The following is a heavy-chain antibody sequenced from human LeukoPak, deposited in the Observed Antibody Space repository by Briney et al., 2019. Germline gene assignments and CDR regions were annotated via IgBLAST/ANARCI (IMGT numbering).Heavy chain of an antibody. J-gene: IGHJ4*02. D-gene: IGHD1-26*01. Sequence: SGGSLRLSCAASGFTFSGSAMHWVRQASGKGLEWVGRIRSKANSYATAYAASVKGRFTISRNGSKNTAYLQMNSLKTEDTAVYYCTRIVGATPRGVYFDYWGQGTLVTVSS. CDR2: IRSKANSYAT. CDR3: TRIVGATPRGVYFDY. CDR1: GFTFSGSA. V-gene: IGHV3-73*01.